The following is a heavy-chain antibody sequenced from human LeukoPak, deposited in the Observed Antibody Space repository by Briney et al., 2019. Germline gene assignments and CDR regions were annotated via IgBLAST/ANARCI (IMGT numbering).Heavy chain of an antibody. J-gene: IGHJ3*02. CDR3: ARSRRAGTYYYDSSGSQAAFDI. Sequence: ASVKVSCKASGGTFSSYAISWVRQAPGQGLEWMGRIIPIFGTANYAQKFQGRVTVTTDESTSPAYMELSSLRSEDTAVYYCARSRRAGTYYYDSSGSQAAFDIWGQGTMVTVSS. CDR2: IIPIFGTA. D-gene: IGHD3-22*01. CDR1: GGTFSSYA. V-gene: IGHV1-69*05.